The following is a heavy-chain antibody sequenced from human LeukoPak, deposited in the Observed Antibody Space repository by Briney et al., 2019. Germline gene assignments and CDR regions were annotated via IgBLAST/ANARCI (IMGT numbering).Heavy chain of an antibody. J-gene: IGHJ6*03. Sequence: SETLSLTCAVYGGSFSGYYWSWIRQPPGKGLEWIGEINHSGSTNYNPSLKSRVTISVDTSKNQFSLKLSSVTAADTAVYYCARYSGFYYYYYMGVWGKGTTVTVSS. CDR2: INHSGST. CDR1: GGSFSGYY. CDR3: ARYSGFYYYYYMGV. V-gene: IGHV4-34*01. D-gene: IGHD2-21*01.